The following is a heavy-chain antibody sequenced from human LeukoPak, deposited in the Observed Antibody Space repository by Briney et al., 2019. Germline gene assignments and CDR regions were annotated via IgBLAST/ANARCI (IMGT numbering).Heavy chain of an antibody. Sequence: ASVKVSCKASGGTFSSYAISWVRQAPGQGLEWMGGIIPIFGTANYAQKFQGRVTITADESTSTAYMELSSLRFEDTAVYYCARYSGSYDYYYYYMDVWGKGTTVTVSS. D-gene: IGHD1-26*01. J-gene: IGHJ6*03. CDR2: IIPIFGTA. CDR1: GGTFSSYA. V-gene: IGHV1-69*13. CDR3: ARYSGSYDYYYYYMDV.